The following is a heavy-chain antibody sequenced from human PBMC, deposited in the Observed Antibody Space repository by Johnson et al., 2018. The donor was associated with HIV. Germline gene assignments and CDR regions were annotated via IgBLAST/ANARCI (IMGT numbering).Heavy chain of an antibody. CDR2: IKSKTDGGIT. Sequence: LQLVESGGGMVKPGGSLRLSCAASGFIFSNAWMSWVRQAPGKGLEWVGRIKSKTDGGITDYAAPVKGRFHIARDDSKNTLYLQMNSLKTEYKAVYYCTTDPSTMVQGVISAYDAFDIWGQGTMVTVSS. CDR3: TTDPSTMVQGVISAYDAFDI. D-gene: IGHD3-10*01. CDR1: GFIFSNAW. V-gene: IGHV3-15*01. J-gene: IGHJ3*02.